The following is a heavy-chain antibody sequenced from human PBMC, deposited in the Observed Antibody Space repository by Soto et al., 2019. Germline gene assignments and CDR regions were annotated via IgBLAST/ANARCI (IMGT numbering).Heavy chain of an antibody. Sequence: TSETLSLTCAVYGVSFSGYYWILIRQPPGKGLEWIGEINHSGSTNYNPSLKSRVTISVDTSKNQFSLKLSSVTAADTAVYYCARGWSNLTGQYYYYYYGMDVWGQGTTVTVSS. D-gene: IGHD3-9*01. CDR2: INHSGST. CDR3: ARGWSNLTGQYYYYYYGMDV. V-gene: IGHV4-34*01. CDR1: GVSFSGYY. J-gene: IGHJ6*02.